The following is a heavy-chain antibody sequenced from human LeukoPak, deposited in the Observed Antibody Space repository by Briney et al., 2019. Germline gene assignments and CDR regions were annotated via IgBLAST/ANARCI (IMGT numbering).Heavy chain of an antibody. J-gene: IGHJ4*02. D-gene: IGHD3-9*01. CDR1: GYTFTSYG. CDR2: ISAYNGNT. V-gene: IGHV1-18*01. Sequence: ASVKVSCKASGYTFTSYGISWVRQAPGQGLEWRGWISAYNGNTNYAQKLQGRVTMTTDTSTSTAYMELRSLRSDDTAVYYCARGDILTGYLVPFDYWGQGTLVTVSS. CDR3: ARGDILTGYLVPFDY.